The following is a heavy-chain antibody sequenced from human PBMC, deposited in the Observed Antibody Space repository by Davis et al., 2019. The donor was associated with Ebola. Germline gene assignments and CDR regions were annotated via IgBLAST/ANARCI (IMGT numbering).Heavy chain of an antibody. CDR3: TRSKYHYDDTQHNWFDT. D-gene: IGHD3-22*01. CDR2: ISIYNGDT. J-gene: IGHJ5*02. Sequence: ASVKVSCKASGYTFTKYGISWVRQAPGQGLEWMGWISIYNGDTNYGQKFQGRVTMTTDRSTSTAYMDLRSLRSDDAAVYYCTRSKYHYDDTQHNWFDTWGQGTLVTVSS. CDR1: GYTFTKYG. V-gene: IGHV1-18*01.